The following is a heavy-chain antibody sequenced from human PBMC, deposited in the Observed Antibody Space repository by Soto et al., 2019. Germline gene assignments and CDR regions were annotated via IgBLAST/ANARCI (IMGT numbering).Heavy chain of an antibody. V-gene: IGHV3-30*18. CDR3: AKEYYDYSNYPLFDY. CDR2: ISYDGSNK. D-gene: IGHD4-4*01. CDR1: GFTFSSYG. J-gene: IGHJ4*02. Sequence: GGSLRLSCAASGFTFSSYGMHWVRQAPGKGLEWVAVISYDGSNKYYADSVKGRFTISRDNSKNTLYLQMNSLRAEDTAVYYCAKEYYDYSNYPLFDYWGQGTLVTVSS.